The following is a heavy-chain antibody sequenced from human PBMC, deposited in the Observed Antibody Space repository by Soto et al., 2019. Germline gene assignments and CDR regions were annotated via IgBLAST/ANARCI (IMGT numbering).Heavy chain of an antibody. CDR2: IRSKPNNYAT. Sequence: EVQLVESGGGLVQPGGSLKLSCAASGFTFSGSAMHWVRQASGKGLEWVGRIRSKPNNYATAYGASVKGRFTISREDSRHTGYLQMNSWNTEDTAVYYCSRKASDFWSGKPQYYMDVWGKGTTVTVSS. CDR3: SRKASDFWSGKPQYYMDV. CDR1: GFTFSGSA. J-gene: IGHJ6*03. D-gene: IGHD3-3*01. V-gene: IGHV3-73*01.